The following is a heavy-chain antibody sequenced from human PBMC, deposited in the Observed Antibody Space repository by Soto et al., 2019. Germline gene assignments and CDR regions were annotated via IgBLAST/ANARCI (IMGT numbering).Heavy chain of an antibody. V-gene: IGHV5-51*01. Sequence: GESLKISCKGSGYSFTSYWIGWVRQMPGKGLEWMGIIYPGDSDTRYSPSFQGQVTISADKSISTAYLQWSSLKASDTAMYYCATFRSTVTTLVYAFDIWGQGTMVTVSS. D-gene: IGHD4-17*01. CDR3: ATFRSTVTTLVYAFDI. CDR2: IYPGDSDT. CDR1: GYSFTSYW. J-gene: IGHJ3*02.